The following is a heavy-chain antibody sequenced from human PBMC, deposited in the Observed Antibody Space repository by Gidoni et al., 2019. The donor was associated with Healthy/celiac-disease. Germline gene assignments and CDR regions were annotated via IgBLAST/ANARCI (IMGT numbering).Heavy chain of an antibody. Sequence: QVQLQESGTAPVTPSQTLSLTCTASGGSTSRYYWSWIRQPAGKGLEWSGRIYTSGSTNYNPSLKSRVTMSVDTSKNQFALKLSSVTAADTAGYYCARESIAARIYYYYGMDVWGQGTTVTVSS. CDR2: IYTSGST. CDR3: ARESIAARIYYYYGMDV. D-gene: IGHD6-6*01. V-gene: IGHV4-4*07. J-gene: IGHJ6*02. CDR1: GGSTSRYY.